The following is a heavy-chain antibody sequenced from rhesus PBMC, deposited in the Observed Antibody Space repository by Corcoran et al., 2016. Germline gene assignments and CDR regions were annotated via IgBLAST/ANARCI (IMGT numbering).Heavy chain of an antibody. CDR1: GGSFSSYW. V-gene: IGHV4-80*01. Sequence: QVQLQESGPGLVKPSETMALTCAGSGGSFSSYWWSWIRQPPGKGLEGIGEINGNSGSTNYNPSLKSRVTISKDASKNQFSLKLSSVTAADTAVYYCARDSGGLDSWGQGVVVTVSS. J-gene: IGHJ6*01. CDR3: ARDSGGLDS. CDR2: INGNSGST. D-gene: IGHD5-24*01.